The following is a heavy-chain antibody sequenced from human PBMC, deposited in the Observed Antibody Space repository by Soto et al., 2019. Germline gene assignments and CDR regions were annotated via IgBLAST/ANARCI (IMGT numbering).Heavy chain of an antibody. V-gene: IGHV3-23*01. J-gene: IGHJ3*02. CDR3: AHPRGYGVFDAYDI. D-gene: IGHD4-17*01. Sequence: PGGSLRLSCAASGFIFTRYSMNWVRQAPGKGLEWVSAISRDGFDIYYADSVKGRFTISRDNSKHMLFLQMNSLRTEDTAVYYCAHPRGYGVFDAYDIWGQGAMVTVSS. CDR1: GFIFTRYS. CDR2: ISRDGFDI.